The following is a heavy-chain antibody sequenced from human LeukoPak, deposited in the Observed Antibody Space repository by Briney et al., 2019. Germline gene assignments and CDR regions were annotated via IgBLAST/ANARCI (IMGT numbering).Heavy chain of an antibody. D-gene: IGHD3-16*01. J-gene: IGHJ4*02. Sequence: PGGSLRLSCTASGFTFSSYSMNWVRQAPGKGLEWVASISSSSSYINYADSVKGRFTISRDNAKNSLYLQMNSLRADDTALYYCANSAPWGNYYRYYFDSWGQGTLVTVSS. CDR2: ISSSSSYI. CDR3: ANSAPWGNYYRYYFDS. CDR1: GFTFSSYS. V-gene: IGHV3-21*04.